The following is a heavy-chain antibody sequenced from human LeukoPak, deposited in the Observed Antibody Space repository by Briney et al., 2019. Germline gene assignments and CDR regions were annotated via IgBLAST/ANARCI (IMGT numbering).Heavy chain of an antibody. D-gene: IGHD3-10*01. CDR1: GSRFSSYG. CDR3: AREMGSVYFDY. Sequence: QPGRSLRLSCTASGSRFSSYGIHWVRQTPGKGLEWVALVSYDGSNKDYADSVKGRFTISRDNSKNTVYLQINSLRAGDTAVYYCAREMGSVYFDYWGQGTLVTVSS. V-gene: IGHV3-33*01. CDR2: VSYDGSNK. J-gene: IGHJ4*02.